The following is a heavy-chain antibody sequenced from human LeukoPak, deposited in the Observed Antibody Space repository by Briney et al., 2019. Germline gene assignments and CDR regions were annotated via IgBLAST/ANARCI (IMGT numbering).Heavy chain of an antibody. CDR2: INADGSTT. Sequence: GGSLRLSCAASGFTFGNSWVHWVRHAPGKGLVWVSLINADGSTTIFADSVKGRFPIFRDYASNTVSLQMNCLTIEDTAVYYCVVVVEPPDSDGFDVWGQGTMITVSS. CDR1: GFTFGNSW. D-gene: IGHD1-14*01. CDR3: VVVVEPPDSDGFDV. J-gene: IGHJ3*01. V-gene: IGHV3-74*01.